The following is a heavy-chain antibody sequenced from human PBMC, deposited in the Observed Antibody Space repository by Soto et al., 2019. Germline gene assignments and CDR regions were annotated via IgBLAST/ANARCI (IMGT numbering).Heavy chain of an antibody. J-gene: IGHJ4*02. CDR1: GFKFSAYA. CDR2: ISTSGNTT. V-gene: IGHV3-23*01. Sequence: QLLESGGALIQPGGSLRVSCVACGFKFSAYAMTWLRQSPGQGLQWVSSISTSGNTTFYADSVKGRFTISRDNSRNTLYLQMRSLRAEDTARYFCAKSPQRVFAYFDIWGQGSLVTVSS. CDR3: AKSPQRVFAYFDI. D-gene: IGHD3-3*01.